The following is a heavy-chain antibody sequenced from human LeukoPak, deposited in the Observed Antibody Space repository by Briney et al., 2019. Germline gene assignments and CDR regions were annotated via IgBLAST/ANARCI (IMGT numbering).Heavy chain of an antibody. CDR3: AKGGRAYYSDSSTYSAPFEH. D-gene: IGHD3-22*01. J-gene: IGHJ4*02. CDR2: ISGSGGST. CDR1: GFTFSSYA. V-gene: IGHV3-23*01. Sequence: GGSLRLSCAASGFTFSSYAINWVRQAPGKGLEWVTGISGSGGSTYYADPVKGRFTISRDNSKNTLYLQMNSLRAEDTAVYYCAKGGRAYYSDSSTYSAPFEHWGQGTLVTVSS.